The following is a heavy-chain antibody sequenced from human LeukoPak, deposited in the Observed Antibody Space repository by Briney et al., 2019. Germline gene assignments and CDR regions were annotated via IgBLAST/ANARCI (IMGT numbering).Heavy chain of an antibody. CDR3: AKLGGQELHNYYVAV. Sequence: VRLGGSLRLSCAASGFTFRNYWMGWVRPAPGKGLEWVSGIIDSGESTYYANFAKGRFTISRYNSNNTLYLQMNSLRAEDTAVYYCAKLGGQELHNYYVAVCGKGTTVAVSS. J-gene: IGHJ6*03. CDR2: IIDSGEST. D-gene: IGHD3-16*01. V-gene: IGHV3-23*01. CDR1: GFTFRNYW.